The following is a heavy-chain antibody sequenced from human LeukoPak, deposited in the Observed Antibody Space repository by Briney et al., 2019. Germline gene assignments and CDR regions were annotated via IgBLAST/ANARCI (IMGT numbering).Heavy chain of an antibody. CDR1: GFTFSSYE. Sequence: AGSLRLSCATSGFTFSSYEMNWVRKAPGKGLEWVSYIRSSGSTMYYADSVMGRFTISRDNAKNSLFLQMNSLRAEDTAVYYCAREAVGDAFDIWGQGTMVTVS. CDR3: AREAVGDAFDI. J-gene: IGHJ3*02. V-gene: IGHV3-48*03. D-gene: IGHD6-19*01. CDR2: IRSSGSTM.